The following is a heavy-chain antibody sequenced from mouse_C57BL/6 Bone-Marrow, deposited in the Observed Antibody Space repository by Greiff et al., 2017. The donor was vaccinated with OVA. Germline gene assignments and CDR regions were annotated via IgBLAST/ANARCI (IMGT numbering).Heavy chain of an antibody. CDR1: GYTFTSYT. CDR2: INPSSGYT. CDR3: SRSRRRGGFDY. J-gene: IGHJ2*01. Sequence: VKLQESGAELARPGASVKMSCKASGYTFTSYTMHWVKQRPGQGLEWIGYINPSSGYTKYNQKFQDKATLTADKSSSTAYMQLSSLTSEDSAVYYCSRSRRRGGFDYWGQGTTLTVSS. V-gene: IGHV1-4*01.